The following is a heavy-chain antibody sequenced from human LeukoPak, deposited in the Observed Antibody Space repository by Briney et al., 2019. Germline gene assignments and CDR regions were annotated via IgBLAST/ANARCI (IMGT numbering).Heavy chain of an antibody. D-gene: IGHD3-10*01. CDR3: ARLMVRGVIRWFDP. CDR2: IYSGGST. V-gene: IGHV3-53*01. CDR1: GFTVSSNY. J-gene: IGHJ5*02. Sequence: GSLRLSCAASGFTVSSNYMSWVRQAPGKGLEWVSVIYSGGSTYYADSVKGRFTISRDNSKNTLYLQMNSLRAEDTAVYYCARLMVRGVIRWFDPWGQGTLVTASS.